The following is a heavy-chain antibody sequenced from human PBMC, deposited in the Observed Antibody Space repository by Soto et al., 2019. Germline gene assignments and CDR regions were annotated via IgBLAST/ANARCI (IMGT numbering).Heavy chain of an antibody. J-gene: IGHJ4*02. CDR1: GFIFTNFW. Sequence: GGSLRLSCEASGFIFTNFWMHWVRQVPGKGLVWVSRIDTSGSSTSYADSVKGRFTISRDNAKNTVSLQMNSLRAEDTGVYYCAKDSWYFDLWRQGSLVTVSS. V-gene: IGHV3-74*01. CDR2: IDTSGSST. D-gene: IGHD6-13*01. CDR3: AKDSWYFDL.